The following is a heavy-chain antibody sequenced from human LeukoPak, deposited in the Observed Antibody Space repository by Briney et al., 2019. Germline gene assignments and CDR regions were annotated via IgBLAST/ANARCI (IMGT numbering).Heavy chain of an antibody. Sequence: GGSLRLSCAYSVFTVSSNYMSWVRQAPGKGLEWVSVIYSGGSTYYADSVKGRFTISRHNSKNTLYLQMNSLRAEDTAVYYCARDRVTAGYYYYGMDVWGQGTTVTVSS. D-gene: IGHD2-21*02. J-gene: IGHJ6*02. CDR2: IYSGGST. V-gene: IGHV3-53*04. CDR1: VFTVSSNY. CDR3: ARDRVTAGYYYYGMDV.